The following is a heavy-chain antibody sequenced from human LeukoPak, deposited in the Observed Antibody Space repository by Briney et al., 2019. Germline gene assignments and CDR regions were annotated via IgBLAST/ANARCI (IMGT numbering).Heavy chain of an antibody. D-gene: IGHD3-22*01. CDR2: ISSSSYI. Sequence: PGGSLRLSCAASGFTFSSYSMNWVRQAPGKGPEWVSSISSSSYIYYADSVKGRFTISRDNAKNSLYLQMNSLRAEDTAVYYCASNFNYYDSSGYYSPFDYWGQGTLVTVSS. CDR1: GFTFSSYS. J-gene: IGHJ4*02. CDR3: ASNFNYYDSSGYYSPFDY. V-gene: IGHV3-21*01.